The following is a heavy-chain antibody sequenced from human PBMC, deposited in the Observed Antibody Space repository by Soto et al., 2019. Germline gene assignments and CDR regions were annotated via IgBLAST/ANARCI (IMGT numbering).Heavy chain of an antibody. V-gene: IGHV4-30-4*01. CDR1: GGPIKTGDYY. CDR2: VFYSGAT. D-gene: IGHD3-10*01. Sequence: PSETLSLTCNVSGGPIKTGDYYWNWIRQPPGKGLEWIGYVFYSGATNYSPSLKSRAAISMDTSKNQFSLSLTSVTAADTAVYYCARAGFSYGHLLFWGQGXRVTVHS. CDR3: ARAGFSYGHLLF. J-gene: IGHJ4*02.